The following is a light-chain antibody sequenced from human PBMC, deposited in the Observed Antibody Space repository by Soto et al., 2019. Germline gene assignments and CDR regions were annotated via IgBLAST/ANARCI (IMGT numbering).Light chain of an antibody. CDR3: QQSYSTPMYT. Sequence: DIQMTQSPSSLSASVEDRVIITCRASQSISNHLNWYQQKPGKAPKLLIYAASSLQSGVPSRFSGSGSGTDFTLTISSLQPEDFATYYCQQSYSTPMYTFGKGTKVEIK. CDR2: AAS. V-gene: IGKV1-39*01. CDR1: QSISNH. J-gene: IGKJ2*01.